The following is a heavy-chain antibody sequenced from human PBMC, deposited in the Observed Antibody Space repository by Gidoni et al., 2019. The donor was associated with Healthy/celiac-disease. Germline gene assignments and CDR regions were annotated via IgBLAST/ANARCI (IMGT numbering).Heavy chain of an antibody. CDR2: IYPGDSDT. V-gene: IGHV5-51*01. CDR1: GSRLTSYW. D-gene: IGHD4-17*01. Sequence: EVQLVQSGAEVKKPGESLKISCKGSGSRLTSYWIGWVRQMPGKGLEWMGIIYPGDSDTRYSPAFQGQVSIPADKSISTAYLQWSSLKASDTAMYYCARHKDYGDYLGWGGYGGQGTLVTVSS. J-gene: IGHJ4*02. CDR3: ARHKDYGDYLGWGGY.